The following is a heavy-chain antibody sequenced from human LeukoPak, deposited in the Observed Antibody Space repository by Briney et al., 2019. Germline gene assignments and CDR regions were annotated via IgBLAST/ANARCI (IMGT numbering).Heavy chain of an antibody. V-gene: IGHV5-10-1*01. D-gene: IGHD3-9*01. CDR3: ARRHYDILTGSKGFDY. CDR2: IDPSDSYT. Sequence: GESLKISCKGSGYSFTSYWISWVRQMPGKGLEWMGRIDPSDSYTNYSPSFQGHVTISADKSISTAYLQWSSLKASDTAMYYCARRHYDILTGSKGFDYWGQVTLVTVSS. J-gene: IGHJ4*02. CDR1: GYSFTSYW.